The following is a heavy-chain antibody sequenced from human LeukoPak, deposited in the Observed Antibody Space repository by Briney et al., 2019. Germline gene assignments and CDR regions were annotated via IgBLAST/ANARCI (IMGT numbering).Heavy chain of an antibody. CDR3: ARSRKYSSGWYQDAFDI. Sequence: GGSLRLSCAASGFTFSSYSMNWVRQAPGKGLEWVSSISSSSSYIYYADSVKGRFTISRDNAKNSLYLQMNSLRAEDTAVYYCARSRKYSSGWYQDAFDIWGQGTMVTVSS. J-gene: IGHJ3*02. D-gene: IGHD6-19*01. CDR1: GFTFSSYS. CDR2: ISSSSSYI. V-gene: IGHV3-21*01.